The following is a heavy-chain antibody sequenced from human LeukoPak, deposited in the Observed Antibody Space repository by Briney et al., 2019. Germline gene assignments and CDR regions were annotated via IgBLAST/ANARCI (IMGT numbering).Heavy chain of an antibody. CDR1: GGSISSGGYY. Sequence: PSETLSLTCTVSGGSISSGGYYWSWIRQHPGKGLEWIVYIYYSGSTYYNPSLKSRVTISVDTSKNQFSLKLSSVTAADTAVYYCARDRASSGYDRDFQHWGQGTLVTVSS. J-gene: IGHJ1*01. CDR3: ARDRASSGYDRDFQH. CDR2: IYYSGST. V-gene: IGHV4-31*03. D-gene: IGHD3-22*01.